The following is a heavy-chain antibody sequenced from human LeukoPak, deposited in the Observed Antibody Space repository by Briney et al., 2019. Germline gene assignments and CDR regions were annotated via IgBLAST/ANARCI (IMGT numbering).Heavy chain of an antibody. CDR1: GFTFSTYA. D-gene: IGHD3-22*01. CDR3: AKDRYDGSASHFFSDS. V-gene: IGHV3-23*01. J-gene: IGHJ4*02. Sequence: GGSLRLSCAASGFTFSTYAMGWARQAPGRGLEWVSAITDSGVSTYYADSVKGRFTISRDNSKNTLYLQMNSLRGEDTAVYYCAKDRYDGSASHFFSDSWGQGTLVTVSS. CDR2: ITDSGVST.